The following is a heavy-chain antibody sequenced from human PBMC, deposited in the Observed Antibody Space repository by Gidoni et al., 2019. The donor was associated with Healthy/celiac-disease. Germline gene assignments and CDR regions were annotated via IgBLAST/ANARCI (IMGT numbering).Heavy chain of an antibody. CDR1: GVTFSSYA. CDR2: ISGSGGST. V-gene: IGHV3-23*01. D-gene: IGHD2-2*01. Sequence: EVQLLESGGGLVQPGGSLRLSCAASGVTFSSYAMSWVRQAPGKGLGWVSAISGSGGSTYYADSVKGRFTISRDNSKNTLYLQMNSLRAEDTAVYYCAKGDIVVVPAALHYYYGMDVWGQGTTVTVSS. CDR3: AKGDIVVVPAALHYYYGMDV. J-gene: IGHJ6*02.